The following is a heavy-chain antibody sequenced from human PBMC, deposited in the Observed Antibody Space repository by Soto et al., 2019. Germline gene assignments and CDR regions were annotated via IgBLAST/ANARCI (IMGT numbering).Heavy chain of an antibody. CDR2: ISYDGSNK. CDR3: AREQDYGGYYGMYV. CDR1: GFTFSSYA. V-gene: IGHV3-30-3*01. Sequence: QVQLVESGGGVVQPGRSLRLSCAASGFTFSSYAMHWVRQAPGKGLEWVAVISYDGSNKYYADSVKGRFTISRENSKNTVGLQVNSRGAKDTAVYYGAREQDYGGYYGMYVWGRGNPVAVSS. J-gene: IGHJ6*02. D-gene: IGHD3-10*01.